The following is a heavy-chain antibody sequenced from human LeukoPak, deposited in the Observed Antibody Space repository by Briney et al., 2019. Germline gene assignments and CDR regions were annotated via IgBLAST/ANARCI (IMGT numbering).Heavy chain of an antibody. CDR3: SLLAVASPQDY. V-gene: IGHV3-48*03. D-gene: IGHD6-19*01. Sequence: PGGSLRLSCAASGFTFSTYEMHWVRQAPGKGLEWVSDISSSGSTVYYADSVKGRSTTSRDNAKNFLYLQMHSLRAEDTAVYYCSLLAVASPQDYWGQGTLVTVSS. J-gene: IGHJ4*02. CDR1: GFTFSTYE. CDR2: ISSSGSTV.